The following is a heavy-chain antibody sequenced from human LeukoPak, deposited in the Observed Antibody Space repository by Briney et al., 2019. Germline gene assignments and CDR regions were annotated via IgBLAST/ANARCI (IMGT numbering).Heavy chain of an antibody. Sequence: GSLRLSCAASGFTFSSYAMSWVRQPPGKGLGWIGEIYHSGSTNYNPSLKSRVTISVDKSKNQFSLKLSSVTAADTAVYYCAEGHDGYSDYWGQGTLVTVSS. CDR1: GFTFSSYA. D-gene: IGHD5-24*01. J-gene: IGHJ4*02. CDR3: AEGHDGYSDY. CDR2: IYHSGST. V-gene: IGHV4-34*08.